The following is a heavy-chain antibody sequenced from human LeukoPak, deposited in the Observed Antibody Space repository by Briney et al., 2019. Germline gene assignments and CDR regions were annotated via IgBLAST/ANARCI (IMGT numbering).Heavy chain of an antibody. CDR3: AKGGITMIAVVTLDAFDI. D-gene: IGHD3-22*01. Sequence: GGSLRLSCAASGITFSSYGFSSSAMSWVRQAPGKGLEWVAVITGSGGSPNYADPAKGRFTISRDNAKNSLYLQMNSLRAEDTALYYCAKGGITMIAVVTLDAFDIWGQGTMVTVSS. J-gene: IGHJ3*02. CDR1: GITFSSYGFSSSA. V-gene: IGHV3-23*01. CDR2: ITGSGGSP.